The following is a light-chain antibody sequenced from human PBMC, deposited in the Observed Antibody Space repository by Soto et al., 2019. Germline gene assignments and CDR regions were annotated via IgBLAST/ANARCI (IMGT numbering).Light chain of an antibody. V-gene: IGLV2-14*01. CDR3: ASYTSTNTLV. CDR2: EVR. J-gene: IGLJ2*01. CDR1: SSDVGGYNY. Sequence: QSVLTQPASVSASPGQSITISCTGTSSDVGGYNYVSWYQQHPGKAPKLMIYEVRNRPLGVSTRFSASKSGNTASLFISGLQAEDEADYYCASYTSTNTLVFGGGTKLTVL.